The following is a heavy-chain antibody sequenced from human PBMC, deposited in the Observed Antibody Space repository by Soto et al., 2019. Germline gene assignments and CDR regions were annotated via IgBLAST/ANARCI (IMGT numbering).Heavy chain of an antibody. J-gene: IGHJ5*02. CDR2: INTDGSNT. V-gene: IGHV3-74*01. CDR3: AREFCSGGNCYTYYFDP. D-gene: IGHD2-15*01. CDR1: GLTFNRYW. Sequence: GGSLRLSCAASGLTFNRYWIHWVRHAPGKGLVWVSHINTDGSNTNYADSVKGRFTISRDNAKSTLFLQMNSLRDEDTAVYYCAREFCSGGNCYTYYFDPWGQGIPVTVS.